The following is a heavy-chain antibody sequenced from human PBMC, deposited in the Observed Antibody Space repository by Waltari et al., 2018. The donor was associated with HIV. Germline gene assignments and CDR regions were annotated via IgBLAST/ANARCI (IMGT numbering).Heavy chain of an antibody. J-gene: IGHJ6*02. CDR2: ISSSSSYI. Sequence: EVQLVESGGGLVKPGGSLRLSCAASGFTFSSYSMNWVSSISSSSSYIYYADSVKGRFTISRDNAKNSLYLQMNSLRAEDTAVYYCASGYCTNGVCIYYYYGMDVWGQGTTVTVSS. CDR3: ASGYCTNGVCIYYYYGMDV. D-gene: IGHD2-8*01. CDR1: GFTFSSYS. V-gene: IGHV3-21*01.